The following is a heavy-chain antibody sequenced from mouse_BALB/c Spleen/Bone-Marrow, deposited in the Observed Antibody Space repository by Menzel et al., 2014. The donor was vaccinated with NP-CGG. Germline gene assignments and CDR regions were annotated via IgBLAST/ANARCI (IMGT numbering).Heavy chain of an antibody. CDR2: IWSDGIT. CDR3: ARGYVKPPRYAMDY. V-gene: IGHV2-6-1*01. D-gene: IGHD2-10*02. J-gene: IGHJ4*01. CDR1: GFSLTNYG. Sequence: VNVVESGPGLVAPSQSLSITCTISGFSLTNYGVHWVRQPPGKGLEWLVVIWSDGITTYNSPLKSRLSISRDNSKSQVFLNMNSLQTDDTAMYYCARGYVKPPRYAMDYWGQGTSVTVSS.